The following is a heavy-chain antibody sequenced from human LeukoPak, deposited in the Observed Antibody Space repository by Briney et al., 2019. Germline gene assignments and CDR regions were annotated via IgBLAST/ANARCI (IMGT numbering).Heavy chain of an antibody. J-gene: IGHJ5*02. CDR1: GDSMSSSTYY. D-gene: IGHD1-1*01. CDR2: IYHSGST. CDR3: ARGSTTGTTSYFDP. V-gene: IGHV4-39*02. Sequence: SETLSLTCTVSGDSMSSSTYYWGWIRQPPGKGLEWVGSIYHSGSTYYNLSFKSRVTISLNTSKNYFSLKLNSVTAADTAVYYCARGSTTGTTSYFDPWGQGTLVTVSS.